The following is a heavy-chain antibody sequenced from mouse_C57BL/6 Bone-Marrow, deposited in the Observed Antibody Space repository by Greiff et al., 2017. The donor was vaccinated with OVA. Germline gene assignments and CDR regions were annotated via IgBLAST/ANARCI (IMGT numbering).Heavy chain of an antibody. CDR1: GFTFSSYA. Sequence: VQLQQSGGGLVKPGGSLKLSCAASGFTFSSYAMSWVRQTPEKRLEWVATISDGGSYTYYPDNVKGRFTISRDNAKNNLYLQMSHLKSEDTAMYYCARESDGYYFDYWGQGTTLTVSS. V-gene: IGHV5-4*01. D-gene: IGHD2-3*01. CDR3: ARESDGYYFDY. J-gene: IGHJ2*01. CDR2: ISDGGSYT.